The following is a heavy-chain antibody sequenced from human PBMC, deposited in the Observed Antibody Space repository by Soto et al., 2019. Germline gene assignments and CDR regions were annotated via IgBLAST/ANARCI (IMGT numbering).Heavy chain of an antibody. D-gene: IGHD4-4*01. CDR3: ARGGITVTTPYYYYYGMGV. CDR1: GYTFTSYD. V-gene: IGHV1-8*01. CDR2: MNPNSGDT. Sequence: QVQLVQSGAEVKKPGASVKVSCKASGYTFTSYDINWVRQATGQGLEWMGWMNPNSGDTGYAQKFQGRVTMTRSTSISTAYMELSSLRSEDTAVYYCARGGITVTTPYYYYYGMGVWGQGTTVTVSS. J-gene: IGHJ6*02.